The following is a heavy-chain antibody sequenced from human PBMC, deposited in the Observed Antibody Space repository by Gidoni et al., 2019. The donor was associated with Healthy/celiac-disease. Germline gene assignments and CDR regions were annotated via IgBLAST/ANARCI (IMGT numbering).Heavy chain of an antibody. CDR1: GGSISSSSYY. Sequence: QLQLQESGPGLVKPSETLSLTCTVAGGSISSSSYYWGWIRQPPGKGLEWIGSIYYSGRTYYNPSRKSRVTISVDTSKNQFSLKLSSVTAADTAVYYCARTIFMITFGGVIARGPPHAFDIWGQGTMVTGSS. J-gene: IGHJ3*02. D-gene: IGHD3-16*02. CDR3: ARTIFMITFGGVIARGPPHAFDI. V-gene: IGHV4-39*01. CDR2: IYYSGRT.